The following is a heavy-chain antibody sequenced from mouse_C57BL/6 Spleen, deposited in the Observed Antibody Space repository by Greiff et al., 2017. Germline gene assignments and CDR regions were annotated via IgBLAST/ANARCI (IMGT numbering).Heavy chain of an antibody. Sequence: QVQLQQPGAELVKPGASVKLSCKASGYTFTSYWMHWVKQRPGQGLEWIGMIHPNSGSTNYNEKFKSKATLTVVKSSSTAYMQLISLTSEDSAVYYFARLRILRSDWYFDVWGTGTTVTVSA. J-gene: IGHJ1*03. CDR2: IHPNSGST. D-gene: IGHD1-1*01. CDR1: GYTFTSYW. V-gene: IGHV1-64*01. CDR3: ARLRILRSDWYFDV.